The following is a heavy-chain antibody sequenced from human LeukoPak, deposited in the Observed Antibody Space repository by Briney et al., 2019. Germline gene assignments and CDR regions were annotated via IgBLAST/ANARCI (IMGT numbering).Heavy chain of an antibody. CDR3: ARDLGSGQIGTTPGGLDY. V-gene: IGHV1-46*01. CDR2: INPRGEFT. D-gene: IGHD1-7*01. Sequence: ASVNVSCKASGYTFTSYYIHWVGQPPGQGLEGRGLINPRGEFTTYAQKFQGRVTMTRDMSTSTVYMKLSSLRSEDTAVYYCARDLGSGQIGTTPGGLDYWGQGTLVTVSS. CDR1: GYTFTSYY. J-gene: IGHJ4*02.